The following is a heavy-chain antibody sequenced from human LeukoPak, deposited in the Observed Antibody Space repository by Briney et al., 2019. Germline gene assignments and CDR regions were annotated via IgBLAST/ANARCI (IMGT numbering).Heavy chain of an antibody. D-gene: IGHD3-16*01. CDR3: ARDNDSRDPPHFDY. J-gene: IGHJ4*02. V-gene: IGHV1-18*01. CDR1: GYTFTSYG. CDR2: ISAYNGNT. Sequence: ASVKVSCKASGYTFTSYGISWVRQAPGQGLEWMGWISAYNGNTNYAQKLQGRVTMTADTSTSTAYMELRSLRSEDTAVYYCARDNDSRDPPHFDYWGQGTLVTVSS.